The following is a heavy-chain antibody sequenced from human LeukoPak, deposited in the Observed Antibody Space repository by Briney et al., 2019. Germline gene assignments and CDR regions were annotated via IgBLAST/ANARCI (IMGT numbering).Heavy chain of an antibody. Sequence: PSETLSLTCAVYGGSFSGYYWSWIRQPPGKGLEWIGEINHSGSTNYNPSLKSRVTISVDTSKNQFSLKLSSVTAADTAVYYCARVLYLNWFDPWGQGTLVTVSS. CDR3: ARVLYLNWFDP. V-gene: IGHV4-34*01. D-gene: IGHD2-8*01. CDR2: INHSGST. CDR1: GGSFSGYY. J-gene: IGHJ5*02.